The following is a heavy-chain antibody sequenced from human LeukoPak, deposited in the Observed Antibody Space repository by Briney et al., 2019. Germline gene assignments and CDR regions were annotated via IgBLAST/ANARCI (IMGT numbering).Heavy chain of an antibody. CDR1: GFMFGDYA. CDR2: IRNKAYGGTT. V-gene: IGHV3-49*04. D-gene: IGHD1-1*01. Sequence: GGSLRLSCTASGFMFGDYAMSWVRQAPGKGLEWVGFIRNKAYGGTTGYAASVKGRFTISRDDSKSIAHLQMNSLKTEDTAVYYCTRKRYNWNDIYWYFDLWGRGTPVTVSS. J-gene: IGHJ2*01. CDR3: TRKRYNWNDIYWYFDL.